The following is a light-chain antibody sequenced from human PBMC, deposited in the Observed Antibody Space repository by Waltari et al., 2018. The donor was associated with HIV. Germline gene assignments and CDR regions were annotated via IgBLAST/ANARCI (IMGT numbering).Light chain of an antibody. CDR3: QQSDNVPLT. V-gene: IGKV1-39*01. Sequence: DTQMTQSPSSLSASVGDKLTITCRASRNISTYLNWFQQKSGQAPKLLIYTASNLRSGVPSRFSGSGSGTEFTLTISCLKPEDFGTYFCQQSDNVPLTFGGGTRVE. CDR1: RNISTY. CDR2: TAS. J-gene: IGKJ4*01.